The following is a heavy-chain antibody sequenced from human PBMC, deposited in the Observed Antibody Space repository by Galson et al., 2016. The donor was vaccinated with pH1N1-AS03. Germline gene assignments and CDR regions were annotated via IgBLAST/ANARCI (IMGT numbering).Heavy chain of an antibody. CDR1: GDSVSSNIDA. CDR2: SYWRSKWYN. CDR3: ARGRYSAFDI. V-gene: IGHV6-1*01. D-gene: IGHD1-1*01. J-gene: IGHJ3*02. Sequence: CAISGDSVSSNIDAWNWIRQSPSGGLEWLGRSYWRSKWYNDYAVSVKSRITINPDISKNQFSLQLNSVTPEATAVYYCARGRYSAFDIWGQGTMVTVSS.